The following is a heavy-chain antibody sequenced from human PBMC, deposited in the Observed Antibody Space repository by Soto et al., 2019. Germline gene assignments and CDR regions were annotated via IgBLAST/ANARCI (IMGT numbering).Heavy chain of an antibody. V-gene: IGHV1-8*01. Sequence: GASVKVSCKASGYTFTSYDIKGVRQATGQGLEWMGWMNPNSGNTGYAQKFQGRVTMTRNTSISTAYMELSSLRSEDTAVYYCARGWYSGYDLPYWGQGTLVTVSS. CDR2: MNPNSGNT. CDR1: GYTFTSYD. D-gene: IGHD5-12*01. CDR3: ARGWYSGYDLPY. J-gene: IGHJ4*02.